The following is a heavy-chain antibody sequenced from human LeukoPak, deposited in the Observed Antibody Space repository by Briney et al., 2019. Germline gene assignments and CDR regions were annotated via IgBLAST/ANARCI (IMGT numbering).Heavy chain of an antibody. CDR1: GGSISSSSYY. CDR2: IYYSGST. CDR3: ARLGCYYDSSGYYSGDY. J-gene: IGHJ4*02. Sequence: SETLSLTCTVSGGSISSSSYYWGWIRQPPGKGLEWIGSIYYSGSTYYNPSLKSRVTISVDTSKNQFSLKLSSVTAADTAVYYCARLGCYYDSSGYYSGDYWGQGTLVTVSS. V-gene: IGHV4-39*01. D-gene: IGHD3-22*01.